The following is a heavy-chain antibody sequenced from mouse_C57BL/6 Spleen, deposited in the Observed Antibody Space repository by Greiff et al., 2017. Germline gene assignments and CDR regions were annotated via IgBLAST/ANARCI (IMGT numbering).Heavy chain of an antibody. V-gene: IGHV5-4*01. D-gene: IGHD2-3*01. J-gene: IGHJ3*01. CDR1: GFTFSSYA. Sequence: EVNVVESGGGLVKPGGSLKLSCAASGFTFSSYAMSWVRQTPEKRLEWVATISDGGSYTYYPDNVKGRFTISRDNAKNNLYLQMSHLKSEDTAMYYCARDGYDGPFAYWGQGTLVTVSA. CDR2: ISDGGSYT. CDR3: ARDGYDGPFAY.